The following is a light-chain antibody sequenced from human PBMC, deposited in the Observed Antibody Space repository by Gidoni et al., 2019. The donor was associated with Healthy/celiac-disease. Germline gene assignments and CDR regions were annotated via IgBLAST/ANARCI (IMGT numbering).Light chain of an antibody. CDR1: QSLLHSNGYNY. CDR3: MQALQTPPT. J-gene: IGKJ2*01. CDR2: LGS. Sequence: DSVMAQSPLSLPVTPGGPASISCRSSQSLLHSNGYNYLDWYLQKPGQSPQLLIYLGSNRASGVPDRFSGSGSGTDFTLKISRVEAEDVGVYYCMQALQTPPTFGQGTKLEIK. V-gene: IGKV2-28*01.